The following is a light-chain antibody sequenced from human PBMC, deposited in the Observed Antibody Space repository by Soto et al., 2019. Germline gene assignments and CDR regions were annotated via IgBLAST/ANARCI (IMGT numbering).Light chain of an antibody. Sequence: TVLTQTPATLSFSPGEGATLSCRASQSIAIYLAWYQQRSGQSPRLLIYDTFNRAPGIPDRFSGSGSGTDFTLTLSSLEPEDFAVYYCQQRATWPWTFGQGTTVEIK. CDR2: DTF. J-gene: IGKJ1*01. CDR1: QSIAIY. V-gene: IGKV3-11*01. CDR3: QQRATWPWT.